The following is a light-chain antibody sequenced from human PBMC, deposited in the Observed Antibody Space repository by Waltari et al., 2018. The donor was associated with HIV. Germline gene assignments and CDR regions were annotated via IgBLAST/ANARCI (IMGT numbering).Light chain of an antibody. CDR1: SSDVGAYDY. CDR2: DVN. CDR3: SSCTTSSTYV. V-gene: IGLV2-14*03. Sequence: QSALTQPASVSGSPGQSITISCTGTSSDVGAYDYVPWYQQHPGKAPKLMIYDVNNRPSGVSHRFSGSKSATTASLTISGLQAEDEADYYCSSCTTSSTYVFGTGTKVTVL. J-gene: IGLJ1*01.